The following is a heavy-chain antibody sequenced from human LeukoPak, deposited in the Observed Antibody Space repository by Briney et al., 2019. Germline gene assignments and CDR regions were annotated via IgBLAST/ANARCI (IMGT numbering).Heavy chain of an antibody. V-gene: IGHV3-7*01. D-gene: IGHD3-22*01. CDR2: IPEDGKKE. Sequence: GGSLRLSCEASGFTLTMFWMSWVRQAPGKGLEWVANIPEDGKKENYVDSVRGRFTFSRDNAKNSLYLQINSQRAEDTAVYYCAGYASSGRRDAFDIWGQGTMVTVSS. J-gene: IGHJ3*02. CDR3: AGYASSGRRDAFDI. CDR1: GFTLTMFW.